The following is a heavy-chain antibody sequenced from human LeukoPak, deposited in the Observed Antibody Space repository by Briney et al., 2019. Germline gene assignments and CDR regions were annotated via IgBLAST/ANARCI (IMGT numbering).Heavy chain of an antibody. Sequence: PGGSLRLSCAASGFTFSSYAMSWVRQAPGKGLEWVSAISGSGGSTYYADSVKGRFTISRDNSKNTLYPQMNSLRAENTAVYYCAKDLPRYWASGFDYWGQGTLVTVSS. D-gene: IGHD2-15*01. J-gene: IGHJ4*02. CDR3: AKDLPRYWASGFDY. CDR1: GFTFSSYA. V-gene: IGHV3-23*01. CDR2: ISGSGGST.